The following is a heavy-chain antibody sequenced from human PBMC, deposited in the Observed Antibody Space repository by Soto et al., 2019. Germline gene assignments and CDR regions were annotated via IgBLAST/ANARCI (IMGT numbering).Heavy chain of an antibody. CDR3: ARGRIAVAGTAGVADY. J-gene: IGHJ4*02. Sequence: ASVKVSCKASGYTFTSYYMHWVRQAPGQGLEWMGIINPSGGSTSYAQKFQGRVTMTRDTSTSTVYMELSSLRSEDTAVYYCARGRIAVAGTAGVADYWGQGTLVTVSS. CDR2: INPSGGST. CDR1: GYTFTSYY. V-gene: IGHV1-46*01. D-gene: IGHD6-19*01.